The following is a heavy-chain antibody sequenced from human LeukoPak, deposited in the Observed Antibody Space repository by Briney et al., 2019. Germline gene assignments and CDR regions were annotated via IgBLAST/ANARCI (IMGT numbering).Heavy chain of an antibody. J-gene: IGHJ4*02. Sequence: PGGSLRFSCAASGFTFSSYSMTWVRQAPGKGLEWVSSISSSSSCIYYADSVKGRFTISRDNAKNSLYLQMNSLRAEDTAVYYCARAWSSGFWGQGTLVTVSS. V-gene: IGHV3-21*01. D-gene: IGHD3-10*01. CDR2: ISSSSSCI. CDR1: GFTFSSYS. CDR3: ARAWSSGF.